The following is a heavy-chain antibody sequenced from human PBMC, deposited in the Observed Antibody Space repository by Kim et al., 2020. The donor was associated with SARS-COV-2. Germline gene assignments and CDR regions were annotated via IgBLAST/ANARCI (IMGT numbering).Heavy chain of an antibody. D-gene: IGHD1-26*01. CDR1: GYTFTGYY. CDR2: INPNSGGT. Sequence: ASVKVSCKASGYTFTGYYMHWVRQAPGQGLEWMGWINPNSGGTNYAQKFQGRVTMTRDTSISTAYMELSRLRSDDTAVYYCARLFSGSSKGFDYWGQGTLVTVSS. CDR3: ARLFSGSSKGFDY. V-gene: IGHV1-2*02. J-gene: IGHJ4*02.